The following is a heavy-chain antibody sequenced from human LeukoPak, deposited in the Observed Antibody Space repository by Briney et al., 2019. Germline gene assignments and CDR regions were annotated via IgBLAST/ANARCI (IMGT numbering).Heavy chain of an antibody. CDR1: GYTFTGYY. CDR3: ARDHWSSTSCYLDY. D-gene: IGHD2-2*01. CDR2: INPNSGGT. J-gene: IGHJ4*02. V-gene: IGHV1-2*06. Sequence: ASVKVSCKASGYTFTGYYMHWVRQAPGQGLEWMGRINPNSGGTNYAQKFQGRVTMTRDTSISTAYMELSRLRSDDTAVYYCARDHWSSTSCYLDYWGQGTLVTVSS.